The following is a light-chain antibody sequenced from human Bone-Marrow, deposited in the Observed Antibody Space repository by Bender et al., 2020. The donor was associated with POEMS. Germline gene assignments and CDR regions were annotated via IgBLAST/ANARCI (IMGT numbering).Light chain of an antibody. CDR3: CSYATSSTFV. CDR2: EDN. V-gene: IGLV2-23*02. J-gene: IGLJ3*02. CDR1: ISDLGSYNL. Sequence: QSALTQPASVSGSPGQSITISCTGTISDLGSYNLVSWYQLQPGKAPKLIIYEDNSRPSGVSDRFSGSKSGNTASLTISGLQAEDEADYYCCSYATSSTFVFGGGTKLTVL.